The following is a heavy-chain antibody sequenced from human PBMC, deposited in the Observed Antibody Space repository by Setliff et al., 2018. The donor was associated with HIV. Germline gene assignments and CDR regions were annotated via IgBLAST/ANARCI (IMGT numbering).Heavy chain of an antibody. CDR1: GGSFSGFY. D-gene: IGHD3-22*01. CDR3: ARGFSGDYLFTGYLDV. V-gene: IGHV4-34*01. Sequence: SETLSLTCAVYGGSFSGFYWNWIRQAPGKGLEWIGEINHSRRTKYNPSLKSRVTISVDTSKNQFSLKLSSVTATDTAFYYCARGFSGDYLFTGYLDVWGKGTTVTAP. J-gene: IGHJ6*03. CDR2: INHSRRT.